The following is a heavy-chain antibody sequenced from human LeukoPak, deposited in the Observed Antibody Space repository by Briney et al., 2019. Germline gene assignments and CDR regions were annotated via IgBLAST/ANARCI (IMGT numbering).Heavy chain of an antibody. J-gene: IGHJ2*01. CDR2: IYYSGST. CDR1: GGSISSSSYY. D-gene: IGHD3-22*01. Sequence: SETLSLTCTVSGGSISSSSYYWGWIRQPPGKGLEWIGSIYYSGSTYYNPSLKSRVTISVDTSKNQFSLKLSSVTAADTAVYYCARSPASGYYYWCFDLWGRGTLVTVSS. V-gene: IGHV4-39*01. CDR3: ARSPASGYYYWCFDL.